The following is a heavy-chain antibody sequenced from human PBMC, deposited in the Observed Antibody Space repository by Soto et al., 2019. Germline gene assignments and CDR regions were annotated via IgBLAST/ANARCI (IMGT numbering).Heavy chain of an antibody. J-gene: IGHJ6*02. D-gene: IGHD5-18*01. CDR2: ISYDGSNK. Sequence: GGSLRLSCAASGFTFSSYGMHWVRQAPGKGLEWVAVISYDGSNKYYADSVMGGFTISRDNSEKTLYLQMNSRRAEDTAVYYCAKDCGYGYYYYYGMDVWGQGTTVTVSS. CDR1: GFTFSSYG. CDR3: AKDCGYGYYYYYGMDV. V-gene: IGHV3-30*18.